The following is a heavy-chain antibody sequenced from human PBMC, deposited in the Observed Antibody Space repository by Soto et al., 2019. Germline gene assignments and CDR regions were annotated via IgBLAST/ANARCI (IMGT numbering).Heavy chain of an antibody. CDR3: ARDPRSYDYVWGSYRYTEFRLDY. CDR1: GGTFSSYA. D-gene: IGHD3-16*02. J-gene: IGHJ4*02. V-gene: IGHV1-69*13. Sequence: SVKVSCKASGGTFSSYAISWVRQAPGQGLEWMGGIIPIFGTANYAQKFQGRVTITADESTSTAYMELSSLRSEDTAVYYCARDPRSYDYVWGSYRYTEFRLDYWGQGTLVTVSS. CDR2: IIPIFGTA.